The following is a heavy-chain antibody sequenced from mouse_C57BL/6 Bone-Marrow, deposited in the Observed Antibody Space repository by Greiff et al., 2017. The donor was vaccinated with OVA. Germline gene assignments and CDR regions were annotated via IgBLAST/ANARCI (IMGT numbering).Heavy chain of an antibody. J-gene: IGHJ2*01. CDR2: INPNNGGT. D-gene: IGHD1-1*01. Sequence: EVQLQQSGPELVKPGASVKISCKASGYTFTDYYMNWVKQSHGKSLEWIGDINPNNGGTSYNQKFKGKATLTVDKSSSTAYMELRSLTSEDSAVYYCARWFYYGHFFDYWGQGTTLTVSS. CDR1: GYTFTDYY. CDR3: ARWFYYGHFFDY. V-gene: IGHV1-26*01.